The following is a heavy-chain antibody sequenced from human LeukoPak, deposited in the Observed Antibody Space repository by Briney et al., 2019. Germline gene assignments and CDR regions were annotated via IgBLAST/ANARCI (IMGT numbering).Heavy chain of an antibody. CDR2: IYYSGST. D-gene: IGHD3-10*01. CDR1: GGSISSSNFY. J-gene: IGHJ4*02. Sequence: SETLSLTCTVSGGSISSSNFYWGWIRQPPGKGLEWIGSIYYSGSTYYNPSLKSRVTISVDRTKNQFSLKLTSVTAADTAVYFCARSTSSGSYYENWGQGSLVIVSA. CDR3: ARSTSSGSYYEN. V-gene: IGHV4-39*01.